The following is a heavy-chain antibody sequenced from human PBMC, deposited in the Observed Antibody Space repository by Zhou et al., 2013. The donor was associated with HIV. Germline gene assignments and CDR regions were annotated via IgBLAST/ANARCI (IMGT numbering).Heavy chain of an antibody. D-gene: IGHD3-9*01. Sequence: QVQLVQSGAEVKKPGSSVKVSCKASGGTLSGKAITWVRQAPGQGLEWMGGIIPIPETANYAQKFQGRVRMTTDEFAMTAHMELSSLTSEDTAVYYCATEYFQLFNPYPDPHYSYGMDVWGQGTTVTVS. J-gene: IGHJ6*02. V-gene: IGHV1-69*05. CDR1: GGTLSGKA. CDR3: ATEYFQLFNPYPDPHYSYGMDV. CDR2: IIPIPETA.